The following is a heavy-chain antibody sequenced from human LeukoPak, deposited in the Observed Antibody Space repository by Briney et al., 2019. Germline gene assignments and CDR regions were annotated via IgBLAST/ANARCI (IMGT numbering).Heavy chain of an antibody. CDR2: IYYSGST. D-gene: IGHD3-10*01. CDR1: GDSISGSSSY. V-gene: IGHV4-39*01. CDR3: ARHLANGRWGVTPRWFDP. Sequence: KSSETLFLTCTVSGDSISGSSSYWGWIRQPPGEGLEWIGRIYYSGSTYYNTSLKSRVTISVDTSKNQFSLSLNSVTAADTAVYFCARHLANGRWGVTPRWFDPWGQGTLVTVSS. J-gene: IGHJ5*02.